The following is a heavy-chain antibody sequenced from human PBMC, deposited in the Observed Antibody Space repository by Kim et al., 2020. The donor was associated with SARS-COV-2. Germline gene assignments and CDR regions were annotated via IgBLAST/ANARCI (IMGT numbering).Heavy chain of an antibody. D-gene: IGHD4-17*01. V-gene: IGHV3-64*01. Sequence: YANSVKGRFTISRDNSKNTLFLQMGSLRAEDMAVYHCARSITVTSGYFDDWGQGTLVTVSS. J-gene: IGHJ4*02. CDR3: ARSITVTSGYFDD.